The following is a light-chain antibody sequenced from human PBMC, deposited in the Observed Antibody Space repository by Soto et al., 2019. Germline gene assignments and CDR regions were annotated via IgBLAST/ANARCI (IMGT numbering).Light chain of an antibody. J-gene: IGKJ1*01. CDR2: LGY. CDR3: MQTLESRT. CDR1: RSLLKANGYTY. V-gene: IGKV2-28*01. Sequence: DIVMTQSPLSLTVTPGEPASISCGSSRSLLKANGYTYFHWFLQKPGQSPHLLIYLGYTRAPGVPDRFSGPGSGTDFTLKISRVEADDVGVYYCMQTLESRTFGQGTKLEIK.